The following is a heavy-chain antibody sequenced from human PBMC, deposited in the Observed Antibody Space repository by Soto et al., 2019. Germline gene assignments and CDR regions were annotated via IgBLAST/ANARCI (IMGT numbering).Heavy chain of an antibody. CDR2: IYHDGTT. CDR3: ARVPYHYARGIYRPRWFEP. V-gene: IGHV4-38-2*02. J-gene: IGHJ5*02. D-gene: IGHD3-16*02. Sequence: PSETLSLTCSVSGYSISRGYYWGWIRQPPGKGLQWIGTIYHDGTTYSNPSLNGRVTISVSTSQNRFSLTLRSVTAADTAVYYCARVPYHYARGIYRPRWFEPWGQGTLVTVSS. CDR1: GYSISRGYY.